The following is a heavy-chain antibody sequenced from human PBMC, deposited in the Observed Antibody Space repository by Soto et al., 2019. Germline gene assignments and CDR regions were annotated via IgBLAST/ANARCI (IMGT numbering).Heavy chain of an antibody. D-gene: IGHD2-2*02. J-gene: IGHJ5*01. CDR1: GFTFSGFV. CDR2: VRYDGSEK. V-gene: IGHV3-33*01. CDR3: ISVGSSTPTTCYNLGWFGP. Sequence: SLKISCVTSGFTFSGFVMQSARQPPGKELEWVAAVRYDGSEKYYADSVKSRFTISRDDSKNTVDLQMYRLRAKDTAGYSCISVGSSTPTTCYNLGWFGPRGQESMVTVAS.